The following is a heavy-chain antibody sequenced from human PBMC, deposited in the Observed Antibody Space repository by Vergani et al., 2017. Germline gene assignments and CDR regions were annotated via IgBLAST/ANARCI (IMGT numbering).Heavy chain of an antibody. J-gene: IGHJ3*02. D-gene: IGHD5-24*01. CDR1: GGSFSGYY. Sequence: QVQLQQWGAGLLKPSETLSLTCAVYGGSFSGYYWSWIRQPPGKGLEWIGEINHSGSTNYNPSLKSRVTISVDTSKNQFSLKLSSVTAADTAVYYCARGRVRVRWLQPRGAFDIWGQGTMVTVSS. V-gene: IGHV4-34*01. CDR2: INHSGST. CDR3: ARGRVRVRWLQPRGAFDI.